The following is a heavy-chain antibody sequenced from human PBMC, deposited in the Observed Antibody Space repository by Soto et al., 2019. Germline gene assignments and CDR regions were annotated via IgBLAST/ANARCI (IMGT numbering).Heavy chain of an antibody. V-gene: IGHV1-46*01. CDR3: ARDGWFSALRIPFGLDV. J-gene: IGHJ6*02. CDR1: GYTFSNYY. D-gene: IGHD3-3*01. Sequence: QVQLVQSGAEVKKPGASVTVSCKATGYTFSNYYIHWVRQAPGQGFEWMGIINPNGGSTTYAQKFQGRVTITRDTSTCTVYMELSSLTSEDTALYYCARDGWFSALRIPFGLDVWGQVTTVTVSS. CDR2: INPNGGST.